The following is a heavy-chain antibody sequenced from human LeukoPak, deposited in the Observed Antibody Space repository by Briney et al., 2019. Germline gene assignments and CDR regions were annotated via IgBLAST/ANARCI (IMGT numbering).Heavy chain of an antibody. J-gene: IGHJ4*02. V-gene: IGHV4-59*08. CDR1: GDSVSSHY. Sequence: SETLSLTCIVSGDSVSSHYWSWIRQPPGKGLEWIGYIYYSGSSNYNPSFQSRVTISGDTSKNQFSPKVSSVTAADTAVYYCARHRVGATDFDHWGQGTLVTVSS. CDR2: IYYSGSS. D-gene: IGHD1-26*01. CDR3: ARHRVGATDFDH.